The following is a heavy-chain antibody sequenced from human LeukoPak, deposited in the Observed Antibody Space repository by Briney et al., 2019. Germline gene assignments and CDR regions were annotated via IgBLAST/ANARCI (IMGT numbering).Heavy chain of an antibody. J-gene: IGHJ4*02. D-gene: IGHD6-13*01. CDR3: AREGLYIAAAVHY. V-gene: IGHV4-39*07. CDR1: GGSISSSSYY. CDR2: IYYSGST. Sequence: PSETLSLTCTVSGGSISSSSYYWGWIRQPPGKGLEWIGSIYYSGSTYYNPSLKSRVTISVDTSKNQFSLKLSSVTAADTAVYYCAREGLYIAAAVHYWGQGTLVTVSS.